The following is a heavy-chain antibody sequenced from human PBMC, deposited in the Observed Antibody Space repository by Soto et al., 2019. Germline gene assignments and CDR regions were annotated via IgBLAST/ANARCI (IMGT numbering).Heavy chain of an antibody. CDR2: ISYDGSNK. CDR1: GFTFSSYA. J-gene: IGHJ4*02. Sequence: GGSLRLSCAASGFTFSSYAMHWVRQAPGKGLEWVAVISYDGSNKYYADPVKGRFTISRDNSKNTLYLQMNGLRAEDTAVYYCAREELLRELDYWGQGTLVTVSS. V-gene: IGHV3-30-3*01. CDR3: AREELLRELDY. D-gene: IGHD2-21*01.